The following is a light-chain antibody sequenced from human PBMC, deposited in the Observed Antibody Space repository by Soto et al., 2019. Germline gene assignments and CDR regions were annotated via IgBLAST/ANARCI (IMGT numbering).Light chain of an antibody. J-gene: IGKJ1*01. V-gene: IGKV2-30*02. CDR2: EVS. Sequence: DVVMTQPPLSLPVTLGQPASISCRSSQSLIHSDGSTYLNWFQQRPGQSPRRLIYEVSDRDSGVPDRVSGSGSGTDFTLKISRVEAEDVGVYYCMQGTHWPWTFGQGTEVEIK. CDR1: QSLIHSDGSTY. CDR3: MQGTHWPWT.